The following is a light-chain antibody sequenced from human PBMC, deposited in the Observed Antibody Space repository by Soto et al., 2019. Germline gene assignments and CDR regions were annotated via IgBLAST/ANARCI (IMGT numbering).Light chain of an antibody. CDR2: QDS. Sequence: SYELTQPPSVSVSPGQTASITCSGDNLGDKYACWYQQKPRQSPVLVIYQDSKRPSGIPERFSGTNSGNTAPLTISGTHAIDEADYYCQAWDSSTDVVFGGGTQLTVL. J-gene: IGLJ2*01. CDR3: QAWDSSTDVV. V-gene: IGLV3-1*01. CDR1: NLGDKY.